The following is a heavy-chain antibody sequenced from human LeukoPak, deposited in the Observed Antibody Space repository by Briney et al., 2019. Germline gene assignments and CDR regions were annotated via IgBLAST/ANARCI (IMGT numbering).Heavy chain of an antibody. CDR2: IGKDGSGN. V-gene: IGHV3-7*01. Sequence: PGGSLRLSCVATGFSLSRYWMSWVRQAPGKGLEWVANIGKDGSGNHYVDSVEGRFTISRDNAKNSLYLQMNSLRADDTAVYYCARDSDYYATDQWGQGTLVTVSS. J-gene: IGHJ5*02. CDR3: ARDSDYYATDQ. D-gene: IGHD2-2*01. CDR1: GFSLSRYW.